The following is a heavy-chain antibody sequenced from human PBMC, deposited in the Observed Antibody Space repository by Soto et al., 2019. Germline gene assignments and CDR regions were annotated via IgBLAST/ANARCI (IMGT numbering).Heavy chain of an antibody. V-gene: IGHV3-15*01. J-gene: IGHJ6*03. CDR1: GFTFTNAW. CDR3: TTFTTFGVVTVDYYYYYMDV. Sequence: EVQLVESGGGLVKPGGSLRLSCAASGFTFTNAWMSWVRQGPGEGLEWVGRIKSKSDGGAADYGVPVKGRFIISRDDSKNMLYLQMSGLEIEDTAVYYCTTFTTFGVVTVDYYYYYMDVWGKGTTVTVSS. D-gene: IGHD3-3*01. CDR2: IKSKSDGGAA.